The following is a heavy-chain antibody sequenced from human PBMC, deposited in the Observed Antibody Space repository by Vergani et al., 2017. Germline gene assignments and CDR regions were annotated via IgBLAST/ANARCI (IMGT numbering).Heavy chain of an antibody. CDR2: ISGSGGST. D-gene: IGHD3-3*01. Sequence: EVQLLESGGGLVQPGGSLRLSCAASGFTFSSYAMSWVRQAPGKGLEWVSAISGSGGSTYYADSVKGRFTISSDNSKNTLYLQMNSLRAEDTAVYYCAKDRLRKRITIFGVVILNYNWGQGTLVTVSS. J-gene: IGHJ4*02. CDR3: AKDRLRKRITIFGVVILNYN. V-gene: IGHV3-23*01. CDR1: GFTFSSYA.